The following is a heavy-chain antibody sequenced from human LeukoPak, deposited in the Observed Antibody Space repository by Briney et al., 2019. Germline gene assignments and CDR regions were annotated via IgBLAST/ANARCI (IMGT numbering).Heavy chain of an antibody. CDR3: ARVVGGNYYGSETDDY. CDR1: GYTFTGYY. D-gene: IGHD3-10*01. J-gene: IGHJ4*02. Sequence: GASVEVSCKASGYTFTGYYMHWVRQAPGQGLEWMGWLNPNSGGTNYAQKFQGRVTMTRDTSISTAYMELSRLRSDDTAVYYCARVVGGNYYGSETDDYWGQGTLVTVSS. CDR2: LNPNSGGT. V-gene: IGHV1-2*02.